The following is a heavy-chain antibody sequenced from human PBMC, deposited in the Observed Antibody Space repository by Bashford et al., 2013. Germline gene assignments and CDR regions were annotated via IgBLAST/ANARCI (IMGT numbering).Heavy chain of an antibody. Sequence: GSLRLSCAASGFTFSNAWMSWVRQAPGKGLEWVSSISSSSSYIYYADSVKGRFTISRDNAKNSLYLQMNSLRAEDTAVYYCARRAATGWFDPWGQGTLVTVSS. D-gene: IGHD2-15*01. J-gene: IGHJ5*02. CDR3: ARRAATGWFDP. V-gene: IGHV3-21*01. CDR1: GFTFSNAW. CDR2: ISSSSSYI.